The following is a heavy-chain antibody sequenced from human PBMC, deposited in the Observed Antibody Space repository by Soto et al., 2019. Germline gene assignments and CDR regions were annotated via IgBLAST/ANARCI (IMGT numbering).Heavy chain of an antibody. CDR1: GGSISTYY. D-gene: IGHD3-16*01. V-gene: IGHV4-59*01. CDR2: IYYSGST. J-gene: IGHJ4*02. CDR3: ARGGRWLPTDY. Sequence: QVQLQESGPGLVKPSETLSLTCTVSGGSISTYYWSWIRQPPGKGLEWIGYIYYSGSTNYNPSLKSRVTISVDTSKNQCSLKLGSGTAADTAVYYCARGGRWLPTDYWGQGSLVTVSS.